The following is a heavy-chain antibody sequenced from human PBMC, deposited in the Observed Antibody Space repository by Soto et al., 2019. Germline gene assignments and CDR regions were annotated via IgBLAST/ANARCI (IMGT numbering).Heavy chain of an antibody. CDR3: ARDTIGGYSYGWYYFDY. V-gene: IGHV1-2*02. CDR2: INPNSGGT. J-gene: IGHJ4*02. Sequence: ASVKVSCKASGYTFTGYYMHWVRQAPGQGLEWMGWINPNSGGTNYAQKFQGRVTMTRDTSISTAYMELSRLRSDDTAVYYCARDTIGGYSYGWYYFDYWGQGTLVTVS. D-gene: IGHD5-18*01. CDR1: GYTFTGYY.